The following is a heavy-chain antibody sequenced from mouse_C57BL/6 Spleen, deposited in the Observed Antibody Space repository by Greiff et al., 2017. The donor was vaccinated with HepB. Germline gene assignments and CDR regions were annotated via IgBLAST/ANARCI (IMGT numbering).Heavy chain of an antibody. J-gene: IGHJ4*01. CDR2: IHPNSGST. CDR3: ARSLYYDYSYYYAMDY. V-gene: IGHV1-64*01. Sequence: VKLQQPGAELVKPGASVKLSCKASGYTFTSYWMHWVKQRPGQGLEWIGMIHPNSGSTNYNEKFKSKATLTVDKSSSTAYMQLSSLTSEDSAVYYCARSLYYDYSYYYAMDYWGQGTSVTVSS. D-gene: IGHD2-4*01. CDR1: GYTFTSYW.